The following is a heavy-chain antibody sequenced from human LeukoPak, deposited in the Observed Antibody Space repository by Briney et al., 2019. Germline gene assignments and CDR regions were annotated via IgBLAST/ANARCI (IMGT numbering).Heavy chain of an antibody. D-gene: IGHD2-2*01. CDR3: AKDLRWDIVVVPAAYYYYYYGMDV. J-gene: IGHJ6*02. V-gene: IGHV3-23*01. Sequence: GRSLRLSCAASGFTFDDYAMHWVRQAPGKGLEWVSAISGSGGSTYYADSVKGRFTISRDNSKNTLYLQMNSLRAEDTAVYYCAKDLRWDIVVVPAAYYYYYYGMDVWGQGTTVTVSS. CDR2: ISGSGGST. CDR1: GFTFDDYA.